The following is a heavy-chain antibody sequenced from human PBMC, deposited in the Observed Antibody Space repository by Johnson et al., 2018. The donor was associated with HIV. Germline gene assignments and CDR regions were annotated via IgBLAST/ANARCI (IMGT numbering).Heavy chain of an antibody. CDR3: AKTYSEGEVRDAFDI. CDR2: ISGGGGST. V-gene: IGHV3-23*04. Sequence: VQLVESGGGLVKPGGSLRLSCAASGFTFSTYAMSWVRQAPGKGLEWVSGISGGGGSTYYADSVKGRFTISRDHSKNTLYLQMNSLRAEDTAVYYCAKTYSEGEVRDAFDIWGQGTRVTVSS. D-gene: IGHD2-21*01. J-gene: IGHJ3*02. CDR1: GFTFSTYA.